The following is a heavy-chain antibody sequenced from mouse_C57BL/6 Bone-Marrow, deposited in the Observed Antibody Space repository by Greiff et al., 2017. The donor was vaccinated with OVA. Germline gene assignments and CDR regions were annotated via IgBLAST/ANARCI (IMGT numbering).Heavy chain of an antibody. CDR2: INPNNGGT. D-gene: IGHD4-1*01. CDR1: GYTFTDYY. V-gene: IGHV1-26*01. Sequence: VQLQQSGPELVKPGASVKISCKASGYTFTDYYMNWVKQSHGKSLEWIGDINPNNGGTSYNQKFKGKATLTVDKSSSTAYMELRSLTSEDSAVYYCARDWAMDYWGQGTSVTVSS. J-gene: IGHJ4*01. CDR3: ARDWAMDY.